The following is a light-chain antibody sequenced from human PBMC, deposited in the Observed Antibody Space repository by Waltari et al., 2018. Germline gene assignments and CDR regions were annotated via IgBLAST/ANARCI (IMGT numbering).Light chain of an antibody. CDR3: SSYTSSSPV. J-gene: IGLJ3*02. V-gene: IGLV2-14*03. CDR1: SSYVGGYNY. CDR2: DVS. Sequence: QSALTQPASVSGSPGPSITISCPGTSSYVGGYNYVSWYQQHPGKAPKLMIYDVSNRPSGVSNRFSGSKSGNTASLTISGLQAEDEADYYCSSYTSSSPVFGGGTKLTVL.